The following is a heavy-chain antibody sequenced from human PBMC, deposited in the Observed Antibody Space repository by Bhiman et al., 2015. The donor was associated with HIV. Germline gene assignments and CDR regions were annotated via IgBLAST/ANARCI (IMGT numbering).Heavy chain of an antibody. CDR2: LSGSGGST. J-gene: IGHJ4*02. CDR3: AQTLHSSGY. CDR1: GFTFDDYA. D-gene: IGHD6-19*01. V-gene: IGHV3-23*04. Sequence: EVQLVESGGGLVQPGRSLRLSCAVSGFTFDDYAMHWVRQAPGKGLEWVSGLSGSGGSTYYADSVKGRFTISRDNSKNTLYLQMNSLRAEDTAVYYCAQTLHSSGYLGQGTLVTVSS.